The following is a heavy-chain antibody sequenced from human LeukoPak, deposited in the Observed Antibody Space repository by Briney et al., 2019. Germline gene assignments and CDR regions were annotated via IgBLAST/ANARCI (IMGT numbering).Heavy chain of an antibody. J-gene: IGHJ4*02. Sequence: GGSLRLSCAASGFTFSSYWMSWVRQAPGKGLGWVANIKQDGSEKYYVDSVKGRFTISRDNAKNSLYLQMNSLRAEDTAVYYCARAIQLWSYYLDYWGQGTLVTVSS. V-gene: IGHV3-7*01. CDR2: IKQDGSEK. D-gene: IGHD5-18*01. CDR3: ARAIQLWSYYLDY. CDR1: GFTFSSYW.